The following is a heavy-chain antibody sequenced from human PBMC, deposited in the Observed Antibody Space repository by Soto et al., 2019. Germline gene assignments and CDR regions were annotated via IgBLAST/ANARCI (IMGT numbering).Heavy chain of an antibody. CDR2: ISYDGSNK. CDR3: ARAVRYDSSGYTDY. Sequence: GSLRLSCAASGFTFSSYAMHWVRQAPGKGLEWVAVISYDGSNKYYADSVKGRFTISRDNSKNTLYLQMNSLRAEDTAVYYCARAVRYDSSGYTDYWGQGTLVTVSS. V-gene: IGHV3-30-3*01. J-gene: IGHJ4*02. CDR1: GFTFSSYA. D-gene: IGHD3-22*01.